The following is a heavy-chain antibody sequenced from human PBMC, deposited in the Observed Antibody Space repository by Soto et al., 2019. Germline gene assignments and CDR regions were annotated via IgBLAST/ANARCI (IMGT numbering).Heavy chain of an antibody. V-gene: IGHV1-18*01. CDR3: AKEVVVASIYGMDV. CDR2: ISPYNGNT. Sequence: ASVKVSCKASGYTFTSYGISWVRQAPGQGLEWMGWISPYNGNTNYAQKFQGWVTMTRDTSTSTAYMEMNRLKSDDTAVYYCAKEVVVASIYGMDVWGQGTTVTVSS. CDR1: GYTFTSYG. J-gene: IGHJ6*02. D-gene: IGHD2-15*01.